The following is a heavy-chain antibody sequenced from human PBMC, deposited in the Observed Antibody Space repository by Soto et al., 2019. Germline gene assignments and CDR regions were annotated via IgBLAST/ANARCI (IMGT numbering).Heavy chain of an antibody. V-gene: IGHV3-13*01. D-gene: IGHD3-16*01. CDR3: ARQASFWHGGGGWFDP. CDR1: GFTFSAYD. J-gene: IGHJ5*02. CDR2: IGTQHDA. Sequence: EVQLVESGGGLVQPGGSLRLSCAASGFTFSAYDMHWVRQATGKGLEWVSAIGTQHDAYYPDSVKGRFTISRENAKNSLYLQMNSLRAGDTGVYYCARQASFWHGGGGWFDPWGQGTLVTVSS.